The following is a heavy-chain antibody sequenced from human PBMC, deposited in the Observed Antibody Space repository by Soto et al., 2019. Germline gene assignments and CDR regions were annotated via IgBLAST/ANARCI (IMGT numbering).Heavy chain of an antibody. CDR2: IYYSGST. CDR1: GGSISSSSYY. V-gene: IGHV4-39*01. Sequence: QLQLQESGPGLVKPSETLSLTCTVSGGSISSSSYYWGWIRQPPGKGLEWIGSIYYSGSTYYNPSLKSRVTISVDTSKNQFSLKLSSVTAADTAVYYCARHHIAAHKDYWGQGTLVTVSS. J-gene: IGHJ4*02. CDR3: ARHHIAAHKDY. D-gene: IGHD6-13*01.